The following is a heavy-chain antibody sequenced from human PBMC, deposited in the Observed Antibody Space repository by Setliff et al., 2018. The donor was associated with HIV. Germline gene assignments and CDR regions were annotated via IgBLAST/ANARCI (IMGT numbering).Heavy chain of an antibody. CDR2: IDHSGST. J-gene: IGHJ4*02. Sequence: PSETLSLTCAVYGTSLNTYYWTWIRYTPGRGLQWIGQIDHSGSTNYNPSLKSRVTLSVDASKNQFSLKVKSVTAADTATYYCAKKGRYYYGSGVTTDYFDDWGQGTPVTVS. CDR3: AKKGRYYYGSGVTTDYFDD. V-gene: IGHV4-34*01. D-gene: IGHD3-10*01. CDR1: GTSLNTYY.